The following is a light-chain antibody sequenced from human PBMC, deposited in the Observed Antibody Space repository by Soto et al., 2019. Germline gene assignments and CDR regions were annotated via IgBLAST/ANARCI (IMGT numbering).Light chain of an antibody. CDR2: EAS. V-gene: IGKV1-39*01. Sequence: DIQMTQSPSSLSASIGDRVTITCRASQSISSHLNWYQQKPGKTPELLIYEASSLQSGVPSRFSGSGSGTDFTLSMSTLQSVDFATYYCQHSHSAPYSFGQGTKLEIK. CDR3: QHSHSAPYS. CDR1: QSISSH. J-gene: IGKJ2*03.